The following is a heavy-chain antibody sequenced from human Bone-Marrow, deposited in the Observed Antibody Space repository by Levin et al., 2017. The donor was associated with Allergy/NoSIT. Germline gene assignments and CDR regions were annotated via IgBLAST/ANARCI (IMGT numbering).Heavy chain of an antibody. V-gene: IGHV3-30*18. J-gene: IGHJ4*02. CDR3: AKMSGCVTTTCFLDY. Sequence: GGSLRLSCEASGFNFKIYGLHWVRQAPGKGLEWVAFTSYNGDDTNYAESVKGRFTISRDNSKNTVYLQMNSLRAEDTAVYFCAKMSGCVTTTCFLDYWGQGTQVTVSS. D-gene: IGHD2-2*01. CDR1: GFNFKIYG. CDR2: TSYNGDDT.